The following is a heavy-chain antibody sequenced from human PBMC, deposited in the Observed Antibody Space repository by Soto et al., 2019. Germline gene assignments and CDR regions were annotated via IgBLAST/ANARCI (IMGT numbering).Heavy chain of an antibody. CDR2: INAGNGNT. V-gene: IGHV1-3*01. CDR1: GYTFTSYA. D-gene: IGHD1-26*01. J-gene: IGHJ4*02. Sequence: ASVKVSCKASGYTFTSYAMHWVRQAPGQRLEWMGWINAGNGNTKYSQKFHGRVTITRDTSASTAYMELSSLRSEDTALYYCAGGDSGSYYIFDYWGQGTLVTVSS. CDR3: AGGDSGSYYIFDY.